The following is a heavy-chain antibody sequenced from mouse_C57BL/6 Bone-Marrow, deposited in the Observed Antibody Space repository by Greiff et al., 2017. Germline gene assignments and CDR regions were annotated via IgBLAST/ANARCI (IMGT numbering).Heavy chain of an antibody. Sequence: VQLVESGAELVKPGASVKISCKASGYAFSSYWMNWVKQRPGKGLEWIGQIYPGDGDTNYNGQFKGKATLTAVKSSNTDYMQLSSVTSEDSAVDFCARSSDSNSCLWFAYWGQGTLVTVSA. V-gene: IGHV1-80*01. CDR3: ARSSDSNSCLWFAY. D-gene: IGHD2-5*01. CDR2: IYPGDGDT. CDR1: GYAFSSYW. J-gene: IGHJ3*01.